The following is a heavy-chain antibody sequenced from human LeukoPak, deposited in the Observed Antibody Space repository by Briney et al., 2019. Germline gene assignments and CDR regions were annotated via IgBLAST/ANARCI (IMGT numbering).Heavy chain of an antibody. J-gene: IGHJ4*02. CDR2: IIPIFGTP. D-gene: IGHD3-3*01. CDR1: GGTFRSYA. V-gene: IGHV1-69*05. Sequence: SVKVSCKASGGTFRSYATNWVRQAPGQGLEWMGGIIPIFGTPSYAQKIQDGVTVTTDASTNTAYVEVRSLRSEDTAVYYRARDAGWDDFWSGYYPYWGQGTLVTVFS. CDR3: ARDAGWDDFWSGYYPY.